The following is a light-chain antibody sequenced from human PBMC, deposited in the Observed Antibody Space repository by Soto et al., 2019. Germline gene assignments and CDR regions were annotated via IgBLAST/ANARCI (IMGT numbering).Light chain of an antibody. CDR3: QQYITSPPRLT. Sequence: ELVLTQSPGTLSLSPGERATLSCRASQSVSSIYLAWYQQKPGQAPRLLVYDVSTRATGIPDRFSGSGSGTDFTLTISRLEPEDFAVYYCQQYITSPPRLTFGGGTKVVIK. CDR2: DVS. V-gene: IGKV3-20*01. CDR1: QSVSSIY. J-gene: IGKJ4*01.